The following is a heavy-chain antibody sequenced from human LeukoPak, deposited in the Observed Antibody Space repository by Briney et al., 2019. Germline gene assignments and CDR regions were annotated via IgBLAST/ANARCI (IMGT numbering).Heavy chain of an antibody. Sequence: GESLKISCNGSGYSFTSYWIAWVRQMPGKGLEWMGFINPGNSDTRYSPSFQGRVTISVDKSINTAYLQWSSLKASDTAIYYCARQLTMVRGYGLDVWGQGTTVTVSS. J-gene: IGHJ6*02. D-gene: IGHD3-10*01. V-gene: IGHV5-51*01. CDR2: INPGNSDT. CDR1: GYSFTSYW. CDR3: ARQLTMVRGYGLDV.